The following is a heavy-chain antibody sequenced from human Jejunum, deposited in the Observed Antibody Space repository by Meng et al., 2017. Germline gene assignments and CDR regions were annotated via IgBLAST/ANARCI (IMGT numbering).Heavy chain of an antibody. CDR1: GGSISSYY. V-gene: IGHV4-4*07. CDR3: ARDLYCSGGNCYYYYFEY. J-gene: IGHJ4*02. CDR2: IHASGST. Sequence: SETLSLTCTVSGGSISSYYWSWIRQSAGKGLEWVGRIHASGSTNYNPSLKSRVTMSVDTSKNQFSLKLSSVTAADTAVYYCARDLYCSGGNCYYYYFEYWGQGTRVTGSS. D-gene: IGHD2-15*01.